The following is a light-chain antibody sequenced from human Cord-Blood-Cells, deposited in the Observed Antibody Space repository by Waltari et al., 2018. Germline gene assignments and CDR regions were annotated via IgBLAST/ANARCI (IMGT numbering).Light chain of an antibody. CDR1: QDISNY. Sequence: DIQMTQSPSSLSASVGDRVTITCQASQDISNYLNWYQQKPGKAPKLLIYDASNLETGVPARFSGSGSGTDFTFTISSLQPEDIAKYYCQQYDKLWTFGQGTKVEIK. CDR2: DAS. CDR3: QQYDKLWT. J-gene: IGKJ1*01. V-gene: IGKV1-33*01.